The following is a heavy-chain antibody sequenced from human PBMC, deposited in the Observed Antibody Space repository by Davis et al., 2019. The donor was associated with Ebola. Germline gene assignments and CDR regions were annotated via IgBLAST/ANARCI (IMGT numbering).Heavy chain of an antibody. CDR3: TKGLTVSGAKYYFDY. D-gene: IGHD1-1*01. CDR2: VRSRTYGGSV. J-gene: IGHJ4*02. V-gene: IGHV3-49*04. CDR1: GFTFVDDG. Sequence: GESLKISCTTSGFTFVDDGWGWVRQAPGAGLEWIGFVRSRTYGGSVEYAASVKGRFTVSRDDSASIAYLQMNSLKTEDTGIYYCTKGLTVSGAKYYFDYWGQGTLVTVSS.